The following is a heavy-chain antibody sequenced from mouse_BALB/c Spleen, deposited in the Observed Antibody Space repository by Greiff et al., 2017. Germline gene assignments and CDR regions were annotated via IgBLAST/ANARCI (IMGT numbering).Heavy chain of an antibody. J-gene: IGHJ4*01. CDR1: GFTFSSYA. V-gene: IGHV5-6-5*01. CDR3: AREGGNYPYAMDY. CDR2: ISSGGST. Sequence: EVQGVESGGGLVKPGGSLKLSCAASGFTFSSYAMSWVRQTPEKRLEWVASISSGGSTYYPDSVKGRFTISRDNARNILYLQMSSLRSEDTAMYYCAREGGNYPYAMDYWGQGTSVTVSS. D-gene: IGHD2-1*01.